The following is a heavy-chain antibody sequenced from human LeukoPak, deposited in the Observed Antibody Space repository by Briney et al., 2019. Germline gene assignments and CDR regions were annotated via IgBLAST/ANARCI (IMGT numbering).Heavy chain of an antibody. J-gene: IGHJ4*02. CDR3: AREADYALDY. Sequence: GGSLRLSCAASGFAVSTYSMNWVRQPPGKGLEWVSYISSSSSMIYYADSVKGRFTISRDNAKNSLYLQMNSLRAEDTAVDYCAREADYALDYWGQGTLVTVSS. CDR1: GFAVSTYS. D-gene: IGHD4-17*01. CDR2: ISSSSSMI. V-gene: IGHV3-48*01.